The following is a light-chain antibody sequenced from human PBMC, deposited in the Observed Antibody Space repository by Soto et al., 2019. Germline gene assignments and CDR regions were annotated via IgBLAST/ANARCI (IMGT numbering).Light chain of an antibody. CDR1: QSVTSGY. J-gene: IGKJ5*01. CDR2: GAS. Sequence: EIVLTQSPGTLSLSPGERATLSCRASQSVTSGYLAWYQQQPNQAPRLLIYGASYRATDIPDRFSGGGGGTDFPLTISRLEPEDFAVYYCQHYSSSPPAITFVQWTRLEIK. CDR3: QHYSSSPPAIT. V-gene: IGKV3-20*01.